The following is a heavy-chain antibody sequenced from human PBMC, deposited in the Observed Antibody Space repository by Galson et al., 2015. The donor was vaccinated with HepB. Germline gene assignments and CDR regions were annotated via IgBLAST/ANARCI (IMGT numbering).Heavy chain of an antibody. V-gene: IGHV1-69*04. J-gene: IGHJ4*02. CDR3: ATIGVVKDIVVVVAAMNY. D-gene: IGHD2-15*01. CDR2: IIPILDIA. CDR1: GYTFTSYG. Sequence: SVKVSCKASGYTFTSYGISWVRQAPGQGLEWMGRIIPILDIANYAQKFQGRVTITADESTSTAYMELSSLRSEDTAVYYCATIGVVKDIVVVVAAMNYWGQGTLVTVSS.